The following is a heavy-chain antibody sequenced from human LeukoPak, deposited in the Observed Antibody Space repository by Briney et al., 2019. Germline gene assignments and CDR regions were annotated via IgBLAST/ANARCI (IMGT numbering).Heavy chain of an antibody. V-gene: IGHV3-30*03. D-gene: IGHD3-22*01. CDR1: GFTFSSYG. J-gene: IGHJ4*02. CDR3: ARDDLTMIVVVLDY. CDR2: ISYDGSNK. Sequence: PGGSLRLSCAASGFTFSSYGMHWVRQAPGKGLEWVAVISYDGSNKYYADSVKGRFTISRDNSKNTLYLQMNSLRAEDTAVYYCARDDLTMIVVVLDYWGQGTLVTVSS.